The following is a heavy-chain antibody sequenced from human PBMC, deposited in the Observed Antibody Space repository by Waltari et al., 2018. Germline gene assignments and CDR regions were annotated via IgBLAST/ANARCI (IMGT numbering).Heavy chain of an antibody. Sequence: QVQLVQSGAEVKKPGASVKVSCKASGYTFTSYDINWVRQATGQGLEWMGWMNPNSGNTGYAQKVQGRVTMTRNTSISTAYMELSSLRSEDTAVYYCARAPVYDFWSGYSYYYYMDVWGKGTTVTVSS. CDR3: ARAPVYDFWSGYSYYYYMDV. J-gene: IGHJ6*03. D-gene: IGHD3-3*01. V-gene: IGHV1-8*01. CDR1: GYTFTSYD. CDR2: MNPNSGNT.